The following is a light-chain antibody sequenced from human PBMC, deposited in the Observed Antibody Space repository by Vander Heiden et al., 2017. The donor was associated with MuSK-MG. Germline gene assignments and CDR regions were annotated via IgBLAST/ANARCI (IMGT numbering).Light chain of an antibody. CDR2: WAS. J-gene: IGKJ1*01. CDR3: QLDSSTPWT. CDR1: QSVLYSSNNKNY. Sequence: DIVMTQSPDSLAVSLGERATINCKSSQSVLYSSNNKNYLAWYQQKPGQPPKLLIYWASTRESAVPDRFPGTPSGTDFTLTMRSLQAEHLTVYYCQLDSSTPWTFGQGTRVEMK. V-gene: IGKV4-1*01.